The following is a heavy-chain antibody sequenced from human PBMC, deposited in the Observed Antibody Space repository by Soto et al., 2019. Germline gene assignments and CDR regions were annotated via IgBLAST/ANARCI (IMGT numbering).Heavy chain of an antibody. CDR3: AKAIAAAGLNFDY. Sequence: EVQLLESGGGLVQPGGSLRLSCAASGFTFSSYAMSWVRQAPGKGLEWVSAISGSGGSTYYADSVKGRFTISRDNSTNTLYLQMNSLRAEDTAVYYCAKAIAAAGLNFDYWGQGTLVTVSS. D-gene: IGHD6-13*01. V-gene: IGHV3-23*01. J-gene: IGHJ4*02. CDR2: ISGSGGST. CDR1: GFTFSSYA.